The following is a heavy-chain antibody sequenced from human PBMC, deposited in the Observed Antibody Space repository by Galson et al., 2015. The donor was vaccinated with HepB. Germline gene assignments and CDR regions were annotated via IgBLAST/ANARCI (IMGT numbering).Heavy chain of an antibody. Sequence: SLRLSCAASGFTSGDYAMSWFRQAPGKGLEWVGFIRSKAYGGTTEYAASVKGRFTISRDDSKSIAYLQMNSLKTEDTAVYYCTRRLTLFDYYYMDVWGKGTTVTVSS. J-gene: IGHJ6*03. D-gene: IGHD6-19*01. CDR1: GFTSGDYA. CDR3: TRRLTLFDYYYMDV. CDR2: IRSKAYGGTT. V-gene: IGHV3-49*03.